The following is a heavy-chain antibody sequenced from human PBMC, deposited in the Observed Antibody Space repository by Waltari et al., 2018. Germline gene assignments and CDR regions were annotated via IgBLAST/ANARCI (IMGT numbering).Heavy chain of an antibody. CDR3: ARGIQDGREDAFDI. CDR1: GFTFSSYD. CDR2: MGTAGDT. Sequence: EVQLVESGGGLVQPGGSLRLSCAASGFTFSSYDMHWVRQATGKGLEWVAAMGTAGDTYYPGSVKGRFTISRENAKNSLYLQMNSLRAGDTAVYYCARGIQDGREDAFDIWGQGTMVTVSS. J-gene: IGHJ3*02. V-gene: IGHV3-13*01. D-gene: IGHD1-26*01.